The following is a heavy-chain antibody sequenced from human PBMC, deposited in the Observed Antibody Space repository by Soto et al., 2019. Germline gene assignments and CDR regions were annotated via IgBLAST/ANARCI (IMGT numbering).Heavy chain of an antibody. Sequence: SETMSLTCTVSGGSISSYYWSWIRQHPGKGLEWIGYIYYSGSTNYNPSLKSRVTISVDTSKNQFSLKLSSVTAADTAVYYCAREYSSSSYYYYYMDVWGKGTTVTVSS. V-gene: IGHV4-59*01. D-gene: IGHD6-6*01. J-gene: IGHJ6*03. CDR3: AREYSSSSYYYYYMDV. CDR1: GGSISSYY. CDR2: IYYSGST.